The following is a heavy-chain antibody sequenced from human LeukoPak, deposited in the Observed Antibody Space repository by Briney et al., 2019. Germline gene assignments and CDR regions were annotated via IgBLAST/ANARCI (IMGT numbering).Heavy chain of an antibody. Sequence: ASVKVSCKASGYTFTGYYMHWVRQAPGQGLEWMGWINPNSGGTNYAQKFQGRVTMTRDTSISTAYMELSRLRSDDTAVYYCARAIYMVRGRYFDYWGQGTLVTVSS. J-gene: IGHJ4*02. CDR2: INPNSGGT. D-gene: IGHD3-10*01. CDR1: GYTFTGYY. V-gene: IGHV1-2*02. CDR3: ARAIYMVRGRYFDY.